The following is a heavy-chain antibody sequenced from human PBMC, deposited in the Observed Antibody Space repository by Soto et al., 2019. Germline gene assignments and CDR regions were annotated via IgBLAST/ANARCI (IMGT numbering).Heavy chain of an antibody. CDR1: GGTFSSYA. V-gene: IGHV1-69*13. J-gene: IGHJ6*02. CDR2: IIPIFGTA. CDR3: ARKGGLWSGYYYYYYGMDV. Sequence: ASVKVSCKASGGTFSSYAISWVRQAPGQGLEWMGGIIPIFGTANYAQKFQGRVTITADESTSTAYMELSSLRSEDTAVYYCARKGGLWSGYYYYYYGMDVWGQGTTVTVSS. D-gene: IGHD3-3*01.